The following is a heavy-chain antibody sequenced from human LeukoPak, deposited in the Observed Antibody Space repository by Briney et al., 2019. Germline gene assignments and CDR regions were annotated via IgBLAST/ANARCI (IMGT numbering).Heavy chain of an antibody. CDR3: ARVRELWSAVVSYYFDY. D-gene: IGHD5-18*01. Sequence: SVKVSCKASGGTFSSYAISWVRQAPGQGLEWMGGIIPIFGTANYAQKFQGRVTITADKSTSTAYMELSSLRSEDAAVYYCARVRELWSAVVSYYFDYWGQGTLVTVSS. J-gene: IGHJ4*02. CDR1: GGTFSSYA. CDR2: IIPIFGTA. V-gene: IGHV1-69*06.